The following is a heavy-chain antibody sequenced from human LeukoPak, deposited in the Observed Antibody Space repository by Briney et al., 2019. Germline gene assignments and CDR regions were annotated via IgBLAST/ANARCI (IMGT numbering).Heavy chain of an antibody. V-gene: IGHV4-59*01. CDR2: IYYSGST. D-gene: IGHD2-15*01. J-gene: IGHJ4*02. Sequence: PSETLSLTCTVSGGSISSYYWSWIRQPPGKGLEWIGYIYYSGSTNYNPSLKSRVTISVDMSKNQFSLKLSSVTAADTAVYYCARERCSGGSCEPHYWGQGTLVTVSS. CDR1: GGSISSYY. CDR3: ARERCSGGSCEPHY.